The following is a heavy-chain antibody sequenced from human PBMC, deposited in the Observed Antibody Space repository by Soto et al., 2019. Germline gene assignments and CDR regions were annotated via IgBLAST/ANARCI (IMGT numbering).Heavy chain of an antibody. CDR1: GFTFSIYA. D-gene: IGHD3-22*01. CDR2: ISTNGGST. CDR3: VKGEYYYDSSGYYPFDY. V-gene: IGHV3-64D*06. J-gene: IGHJ4*02. Sequence: GGSLRLSCSPSGFTFSIYAMHWVRQAPGKGVEYVSSISTNGGSTDYADSVKGRFTISRDNSKNTVYLQMSSLRVEDTAVYYCVKGEYYYDSSGYYPFDYWGQGTLVTVSS.